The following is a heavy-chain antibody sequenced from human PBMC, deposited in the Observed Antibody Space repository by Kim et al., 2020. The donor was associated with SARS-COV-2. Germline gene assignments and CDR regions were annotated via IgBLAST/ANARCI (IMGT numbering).Heavy chain of an antibody. CDR1: GFTFSSYG. V-gene: IGHV3-30*18. CDR2: ISYDGSNK. CDR3: AKDQASYSGGYGMDV. J-gene: IGHJ6*02. D-gene: IGHD1-26*01. Sequence: GGSLRLSCAASGFTFSSYGMHWVRQAPGKGLEWVAVISYDGSNKYYADSVKGRFTISRDNSKNTLYLQMNSLRAEDTAVYYCAKDQASYSGGYGMDVWGQGTTVTVSS.